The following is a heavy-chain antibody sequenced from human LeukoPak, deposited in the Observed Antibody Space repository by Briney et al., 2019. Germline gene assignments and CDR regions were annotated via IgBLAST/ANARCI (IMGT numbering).Heavy chain of an antibody. Sequence: GGSLRLSCAASGLTFSDYYMSWIRQAPGKGLEWVSYISSSGSTIYYADSVKGRFTISRDNAKNSLYLQMNSLRAEDTAVYYCARDPRKRYSGSYFVDYWGQGTLVTVSS. D-gene: IGHD1-26*01. CDR2: ISSSGSTI. V-gene: IGHV3-11*01. CDR3: ARDPRKRYSGSYFVDY. J-gene: IGHJ4*02. CDR1: GLTFSDYY.